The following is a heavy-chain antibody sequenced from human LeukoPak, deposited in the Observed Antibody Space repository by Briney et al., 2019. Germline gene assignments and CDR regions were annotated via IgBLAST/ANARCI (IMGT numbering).Heavy chain of an antibody. CDR3: ARTYSSGWYPFSGMDV. CDR1: GGSFSGYY. D-gene: IGHD6-19*01. CDR2: INHSGST. Sequence: SETLSLTCAVYGGSFSGYYWSWIRQPPGKGLEWIGEINHSGSTNYNPSLKSRVTISVDTSKNQFSLKLSSVTAADTAVYYCARTYSSGWYPFSGMDVWGQGTTVTVSS. V-gene: IGHV4-34*01. J-gene: IGHJ6*02.